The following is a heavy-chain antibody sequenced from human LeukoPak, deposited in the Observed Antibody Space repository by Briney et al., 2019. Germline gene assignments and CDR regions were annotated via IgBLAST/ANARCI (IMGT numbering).Heavy chain of an antibody. CDR1: GGSLSGYC. J-gene: IGHJ4*01. Sequence: SETLSLTCAVYGGSLSGYCWGWIRQPAGMGLEWIGRISTSGSTHYSPSLKSRVTMSVDTSRNQFSLNLSSVAAADTAVYYCAREGQQRPLDYWGRGTLVTVSS. D-gene: IGHD6-25*01. CDR3: AREGQQRPLDY. CDR2: ISTSGST. V-gene: IGHV4-4*07.